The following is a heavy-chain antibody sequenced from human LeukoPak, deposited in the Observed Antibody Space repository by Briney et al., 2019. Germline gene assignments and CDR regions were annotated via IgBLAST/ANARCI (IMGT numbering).Heavy chain of an antibody. V-gene: IGHV3-23*01. J-gene: IGHJ4*02. CDR1: GFTFSSYA. CDR3: AKGEVTTWIPLDY. D-gene: IGHD4-17*01. Sequence: PGGSLRLSCATSGFTFSSYAMSWVRQAPGKGLEWVSAISGSGGSTYYADSVKGRFTISRDNSKNTLYLQMNSLRAQDTAVYHCAKGEVTTWIPLDYWGQGTLVTVSS. CDR2: ISGSGGST.